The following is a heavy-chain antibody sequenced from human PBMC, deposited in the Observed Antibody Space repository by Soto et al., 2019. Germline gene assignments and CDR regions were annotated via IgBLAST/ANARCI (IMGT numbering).Heavy chain of an antibody. CDR2: IYYSGST. V-gene: IGHV4-34*01. CDR3: ARQLVVMGYYYYGMDV. J-gene: IGHJ6*02. D-gene: IGHD3-22*01. Sequence: SETLSLTCAVYGGSFSDYYWTWVRQAPGRGLEWIGSIYYSGSTYYNPSLKSRVTISVDTSKNQFSLKLSSVTAADTAVYYCARQLVVMGYYYYGMDVWGQGTTVTVSS. CDR1: GGSFSDYY.